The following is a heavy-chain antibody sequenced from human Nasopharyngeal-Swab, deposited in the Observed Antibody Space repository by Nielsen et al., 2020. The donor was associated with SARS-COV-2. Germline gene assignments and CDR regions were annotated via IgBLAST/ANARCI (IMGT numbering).Heavy chain of an antibody. CDR3: VRDDGGVPGIPETGPPGAF. V-gene: IGHV1-2*06. D-gene: IGHD6-13*01. CDR2: VNPSSGDT. J-gene: IGHJ4*02. Sequence: ASVKVSCKASGYTFSDYYMHWVRQAPGQGLEWMGRVNPSSGDTIYAQEFQGRVTMTGDTSIGTAYMELRRLISDDTAVYYCVRDDGGVPGIPETGPPGAFWGQGTLVTVSS. CDR1: GYTFSDYY.